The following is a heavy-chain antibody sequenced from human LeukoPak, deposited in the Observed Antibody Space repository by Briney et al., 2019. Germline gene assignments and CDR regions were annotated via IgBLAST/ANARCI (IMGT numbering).Heavy chain of an antibody. CDR3: ARDWKTNSFDY. J-gene: IGHJ4*02. V-gene: IGHV3-33*01. Sequence: GGSLTLSCAASEFTFTTYGMHWVRQASGKGLDWVAFIYYDGSNIYYADYVKGRFTISRDISKNTLYLQMDSLRAEDTAIYYCARDWKTNSFDYWGQGTLVTVSS. CDR2: IYYDGSNI. D-gene: IGHD1-1*01. CDR1: EFTFTTYG.